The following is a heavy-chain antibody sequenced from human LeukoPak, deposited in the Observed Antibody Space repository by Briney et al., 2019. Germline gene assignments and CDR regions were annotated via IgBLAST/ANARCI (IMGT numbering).Heavy chain of an antibody. CDR1: GYTFANYD. CDR3: ARLSSHYGDYKVDP. CDR2: MNPHSGNT. D-gene: IGHD4-17*01. J-gene: IGHJ5*02. Sequence: ASVKVSCKASGYTFANYDINWVRQASGQGLEWMGWMNPHSGNTGYAQNFQGRVTMTRNTSISTAYMELRSLRSEDTAVYYCARLSSHYGDYKVDPWGQGTLVTVSS. V-gene: IGHV1-8*01.